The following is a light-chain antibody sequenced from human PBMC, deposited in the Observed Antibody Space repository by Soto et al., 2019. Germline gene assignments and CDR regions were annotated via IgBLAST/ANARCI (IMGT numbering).Light chain of an antibody. CDR2: DVT. CDR1: TSDVGSYNY. CDR3: CSYAGNHIHYV. V-gene: IGLV2-11*01. J-gene: IGLJ1*01. Sequence: QSALTQPRSVSGSPGQSVTVSCTGTTSDVGSYNYVSWYRQYPGEAPKLLIYDVTERLSGVPDRFSGSKSGNTASLTISGLQPEDEADYYCCSYAGNHIHYVLGTGTKLTVL.